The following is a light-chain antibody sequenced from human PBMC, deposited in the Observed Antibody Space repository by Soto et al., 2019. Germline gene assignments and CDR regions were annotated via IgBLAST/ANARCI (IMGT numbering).Light chain of an antibody. Sequence: IQMTQSPSSLSASVGDRFTIACRASQGISSYLAWYQQKPGKAPKLLIYAASTLQSGVPSRFSGSGSGTDFTLTISCLQSEDFATYYCQQYYSYPPTFGQGTRREIK. V-gene: IGKV1-8*01. CDR2: AAS. J-gene: IGKJ5*01. CDR1: QGISSY. CDR3: QQYYSYPPT.